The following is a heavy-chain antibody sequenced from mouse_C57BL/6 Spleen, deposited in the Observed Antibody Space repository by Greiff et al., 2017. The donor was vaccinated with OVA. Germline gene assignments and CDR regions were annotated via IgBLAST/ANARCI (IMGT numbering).Heavy chain of an antibody. J-gene: IGHJ3*01. CDR1: GFTFSSYG. Sequence: EVQVVESGGDLVKPGGSLKLSCAASGFTFSSYGMSWVRQTPDKRLEWVATISSGGSYTYYPDSVKGRFTISRDNAKNTLYLQMSSLKSEDTAMYYCASHDGYFFAYWGQGTLVTVSA. CDR3: ASHDGYFFAY. V-gene: IGHV5-6*01. CDR2: ISSGGSYT. D-gene: IGHD2-3*01.